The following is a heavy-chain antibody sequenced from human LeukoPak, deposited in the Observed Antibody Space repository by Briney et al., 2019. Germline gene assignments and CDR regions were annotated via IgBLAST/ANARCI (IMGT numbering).Heavy chain of an antibody. CDR2: IYYSGST. D-gene: IGHD4-17*01. J-gene: IGHJ5*02. V-gene: IGHV4-61*01. CDR3: ARTYGDRNWFDP. CDR1: GGSVSSGSYY. Sequence: SETLSLTCTVSGGSVSSGSYYWSWIRQPPGTGLEWIGYIYYSGSTNYNPSLKSRVTISVDTSKNQFSLKLSSVTAADTAVYYCARTYGDRNWFDPWGQGTLVTVSS.